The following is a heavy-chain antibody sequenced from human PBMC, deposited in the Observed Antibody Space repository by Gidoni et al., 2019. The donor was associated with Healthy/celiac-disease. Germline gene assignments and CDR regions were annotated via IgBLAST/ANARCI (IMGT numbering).Heavy chain of an antibody. J-gene: IGHJ4*02. CDR3: ATRIAVAGRGFDY. Sequence: QVQLVESGGGVVQPGRSLRLSCAASGFTFSSYAMHWVRQAPGKWLEWVAVISYDGSNKYYADSVKGRFTISRDNSKNTLYLQMNSLRAEDTAVYYCATRIAVAGRGFDYWGQGTLVTVSS. CDR1: GFTFSSYA. V-gene: IGHV3-30*04. CDR2: ISYDGSNK. D-gene: IGHD6-19*01.